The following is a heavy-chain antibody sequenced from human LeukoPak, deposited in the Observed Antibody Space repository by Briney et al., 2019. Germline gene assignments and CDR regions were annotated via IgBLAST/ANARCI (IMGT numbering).Heavy chain of an antibody. CDR3: ASSAVTTKDAFDI. V-gene: IGHV4-59*08. CDR1: GGSISSYY. J-gene: IGHJ3*02. CDR2: IYYSGST. D-gene: IGHD4-11*01. Sequence: SQTLSLTCTVSGGSISSYYWSWIRQPPGKGLEWIGYIYYSGSTNYNPSLKSRVTISVDTSKNQFSLKLSSVTAADTAVYYCASSAVTTKDAFDIWGQGTMVTVSS.